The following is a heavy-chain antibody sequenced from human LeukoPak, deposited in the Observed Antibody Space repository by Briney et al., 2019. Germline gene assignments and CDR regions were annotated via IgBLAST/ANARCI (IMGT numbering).Heavy chain of an antibody. J-gene: IGHJ4*02. D-gene: IGHD6-19*01. CDR2: ISSSGITK. V-gene: IGHV3-11*01. Sequence: MTGGSLRLSCAGSGFTFSDFSMTWIRQAPGKGLEWVSYISSSGITKYYADSVKGRFTISRDNAKNSLYLQMNSLRAEDTAVYYCARGLAGLDLDYWGQGILVTVSS. CDR1: GFTFSDFS. CDR3: ARGLAGLDLDY.